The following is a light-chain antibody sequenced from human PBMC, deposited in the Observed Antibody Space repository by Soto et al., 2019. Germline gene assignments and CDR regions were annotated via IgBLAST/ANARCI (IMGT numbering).Light chain of an antibody. CDR1: QSVSSY. CDR2: DAS. CDR3: QQRDKWPRVP. Sequence: EIVLTQSPATLSLSPGERATLSCRASQSVSSYLAWYQQKPGQAPRLLIYDASNRATGIPARSSGSGSETHFTLAISSIVPDEYAVWYCQQRDKWPRVPFGQGRRVEIK. J-gene: IGKJ5*01. V-gene: IGKV3-11*01.